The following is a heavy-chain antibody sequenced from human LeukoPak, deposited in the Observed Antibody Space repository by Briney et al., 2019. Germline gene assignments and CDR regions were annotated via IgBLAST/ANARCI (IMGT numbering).Heavy chain of an antibody. J-gene: IGHJ5*02. D-gene: IGHD3-10*01. CDR2: ISYSGSA. Sequence: PSETLSLTCTVTGVSITSYHWSWIRQPPGKGLEWIGYISYSGSANYNPSLKSRATILLDTSKNQFSLRLTSVTPADTAVYYCASGQLGSGMDDPWGQGTLVTVSS. CDR3: ASGQLGSGMDDP. CDR1: GVSITSYH. V-gene: IGHV4-59*01.